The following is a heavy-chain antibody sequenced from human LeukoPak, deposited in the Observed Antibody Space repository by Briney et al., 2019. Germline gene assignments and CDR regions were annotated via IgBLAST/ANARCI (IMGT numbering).Heavy chain of an antibody. D-gene: IGHD6-19*01. V-gene: IGHV3-30*18. J-gene: IGHJ4*02. CDR3: AKSATRGWPVPFDY. CDR1: GFTFSSYG. CDR2: ISYDGSNK. Sequence: PGGSLRLSCAASGFTFSSYGMHWVRQAPGKGLEWVAVISYDGSNKYYADSVKGRFTISRDNSENTLYLQMNSLRAEDTAVYYCAKSATRGWPVPFDYWGQGTLVTVSS.